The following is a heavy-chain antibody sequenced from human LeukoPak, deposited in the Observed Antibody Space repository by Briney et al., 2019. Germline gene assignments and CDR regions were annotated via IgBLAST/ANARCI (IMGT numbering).Heavy chain of an antibody. CDR1: GFSFSSYG. D-gene: IGHD3-22*01. CDR2: ISHDGSNR. V-gene: IGHV3-30*03. Sequence: GGSLRLSCAASGFSFSSYGMHWVRQAPGKGLEWVAVISHDGSNRYYADSVKGRFTISRDNSKNTLYLQMNSLRVEDTAVYYCASAWHLGIVVVMLDSWGQGTLVTVSS. CDR3: ASAWHLGIVVVMLDS. J-gene: IGHJ4*02.